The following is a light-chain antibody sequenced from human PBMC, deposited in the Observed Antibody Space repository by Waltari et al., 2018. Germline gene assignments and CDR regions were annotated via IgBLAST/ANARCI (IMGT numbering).Light chain of an antibody. V-gene: IGKV1-39*01. CDR1: QSISSY. CDR3: QQSYSTLPYT. J-gene: IGKJ2*01. Sequence: DMQMPQYPASLSASVGGRGTNTCRASQSISSYLNWYQQKPGKAPKLLIYAASSLQSGVPSRFSGSGSGTDFTLTISSLQPEDFATYYCQQSYSTLPYTFGQGTKLEIK. CDR2: AAS.